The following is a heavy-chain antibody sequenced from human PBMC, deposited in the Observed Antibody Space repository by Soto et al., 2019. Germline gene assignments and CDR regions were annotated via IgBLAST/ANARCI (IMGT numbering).Heavy chain of an antibody. CDR1: DGSISSSSYY. CDR2: IYYSGST. V-gene: IGHV4-39*01. Sequence: SETLSLTCTVSDGSISSSSYYWGWIRQPPGKGLEWIGSIYYSGSTYYNPSLKSRVTISVDTSKNQFSLKLSSVTAADTAVYYCARTQFSSTISLDWFDPWGQGTLVTVSS. D-gene: IGHD2-2*01. J-gene: IGHJ5*02. CDR3: ARTQFSSTISLDWFDP.